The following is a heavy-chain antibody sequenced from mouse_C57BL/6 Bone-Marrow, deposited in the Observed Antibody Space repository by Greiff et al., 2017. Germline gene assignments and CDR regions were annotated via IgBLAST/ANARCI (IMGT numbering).Heavy chain of an antibody. CDR3: SVHEMYYEYEWYFAY. Sequence: QVQLQQSGAELVKPGASVKLSCKASGYTFTEYTIHWVKQRSGQGLEWIGWFYPGSGSIKYNERFKDKATLTADKSSNTVYMELSRLTSEDSAVYFFSVHEMYYEYEWYFAYWVQGTTLPVSS. J-gene: IGHJ2*01. CDR2: FYPGSGSI. CDR1: GYTFTEYT. D-gene: IGHD2-4*01. V-gene: IGHV1-62-2*01.